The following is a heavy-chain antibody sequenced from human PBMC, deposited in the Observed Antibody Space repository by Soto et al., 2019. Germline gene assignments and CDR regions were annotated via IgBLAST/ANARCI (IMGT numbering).Heavy chain of an antibody. D-gene: IGHD6-13*01. CDR3: AREGYSSRYFQS. Sequence: SETLSLTCTVSGGSISRYYWSWIRHPPGKGLEWIGYIYYSGSTNYNPSLKSRVTISVDTSKNQFSLKLSSVTAAVTAVYYCAREGYSSRYFQSWGQGTLVTVSS. J-gene: IGHJ1*01. V-gene: IGHV4-59*12. CDR1: GGSISRYY. CDR2: IYYSGST.